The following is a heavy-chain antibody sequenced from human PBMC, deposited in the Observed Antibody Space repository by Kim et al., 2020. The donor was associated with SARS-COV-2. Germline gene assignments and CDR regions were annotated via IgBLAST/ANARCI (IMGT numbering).Heavy chain of an antibody. CDR2: ISYDGSNK. V-gene: IGHV3-33*05. J-gene: IGHJ4*02. D-gene: IGHD3-10*01. CDR1: GFTFSSYG. Sequence: GGSLRLSCAASGFTFSSYGMHWVRQAPGKGLEWVAVISYDGSNKYYADSVKGRFTISRDNSKNTLYLQMNSLRAEDTAVYYCARKVGSGSYYNPFYFDYWGQGTLVTVSS. CDR3: ARKVGSGSYYNPFYFDY.